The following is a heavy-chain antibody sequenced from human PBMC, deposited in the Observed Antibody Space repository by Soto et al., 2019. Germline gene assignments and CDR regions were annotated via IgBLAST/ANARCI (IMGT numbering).Heavy chain of an antibody. Sequence: GGSLRLSCAASGFTFSSYAMSWVRQAPGKGLEWVSAISGSGGSTYYADSVKGRFTISRDNSKNTLYLQMNSLRAEDTAVYYCAKDFRSGWPLYYYYGMDVWGQGTTVNVSS. CDR2: ISGSGGST. J-gene: IGHJ6*02. CDR3: AKDFRSGWPLYYYYGMDV. CDR1: GFTFSSYA. V-gene: IGHV3-23*01. D-gene: IGHD6-19*01.